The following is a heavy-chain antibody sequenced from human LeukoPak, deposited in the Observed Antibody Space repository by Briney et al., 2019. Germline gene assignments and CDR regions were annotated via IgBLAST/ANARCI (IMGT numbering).Heavy chain of an antibody. CDR1: GYSISSGYY. CDR2: IYQSGST. D-gene: IGHD2-2*01. V-gene: IGHV4-38-2*01. J-gene: IGHJ4*02. CDR3: ARVRGDCSSTICYRYYFDF. Sequence: PSETLSLTCAVSGYSISSGYYWGWIRQPPGKGLEWIGTIYQSGSTYYNPSLKSRVTISVDTSKNQFSLKLTSVTAADTAVDYCARVRGDCSSTICYRYYFDFWGQGTLVTVSS.